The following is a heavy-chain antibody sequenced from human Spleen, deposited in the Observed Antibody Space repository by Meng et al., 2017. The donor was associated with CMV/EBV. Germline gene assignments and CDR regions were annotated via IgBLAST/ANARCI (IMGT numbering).Heavy chain of an antibody. Sequence: ASVQVSCKASGYNFTAYYIHWVRQAPGQGLEWMGWINPNSGGKKYAQKFQCRITMTGDTSITTAYMELSRLRSDDMAVYHCARVKRYCTGDTCSFTGYYGMDVWGQGTTVTVSS. J-gene: IGHJ6*02. V-gene: IGHV1-2*02. D-gene: IGHD2-8*02. CDR1: GYNFTAYY. CDR2: INPNSGGK. CDR3: ARVKRYCTGDTCSFTGYYGMDV.